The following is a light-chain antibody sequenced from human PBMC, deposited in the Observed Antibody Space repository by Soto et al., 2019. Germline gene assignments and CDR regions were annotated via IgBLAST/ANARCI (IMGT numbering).Light chain of an antibody. CDR1: QSVLYSSNNKNH. Sequence: DIVMTQSPDSLAVSLGERATINCKSSQSVLYSSNNKNHLAWYQQKPGQPPNLLIYWASTRESGVPDRFSGSGSGTDFTLTISSLQADDVAVYSCQQYYSPPVTFGPGTKVDIK. CDR3: QQYYSPPVT. J-gene: IGKJ3*01. V-gene: IGKV4-1*01. CDR2: WAS.